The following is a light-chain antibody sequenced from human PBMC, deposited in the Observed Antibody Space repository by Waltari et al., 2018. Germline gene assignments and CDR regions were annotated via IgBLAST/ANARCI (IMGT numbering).Light chain of an antibody. J-gene: IGKJ2*01. CDR3: HQYYTTPYT. CDR2: ATS. CDR1: QGISNS. V-gene: IGKV1-NL1*01. Sequence: DIQMTQSPSSLSASVGDRVTITCRASQGISNSLAWYQQKPGKAPKLLLYATSRWESGVPSRFSGSGSGTDYTLTINSLQPEDLATYYCHQYYTTPYTFGQGTKLEIK.